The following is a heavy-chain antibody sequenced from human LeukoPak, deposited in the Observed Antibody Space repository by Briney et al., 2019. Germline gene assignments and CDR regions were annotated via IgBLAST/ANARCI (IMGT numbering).Heavy chain of an antibody. Sequence: GGSLRLSCAASGFTFDDYAMHWVRQAPGKALEWVSGISWNSGSIGYADSVKGRFTISRDNAKNSLYLQMNSLRAEDTALYYCAKDPKGDIVVVPAAMSGDYWGQGTLVTVSS. V-gene: IGHV3-9*01. CDR2: ISWNSGSI. J-gene: IGHJ4*02. CDR1: GFTFDDYA. CDR3: AKDPKGDIVVVPAAMSGDY. D-gene: IGHD2-2*01.